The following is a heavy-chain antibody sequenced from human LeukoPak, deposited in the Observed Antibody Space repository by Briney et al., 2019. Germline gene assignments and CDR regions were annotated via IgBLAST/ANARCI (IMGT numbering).Heavy chain of an antibody. CDR3: AKGYYDFWSGYSPFVY. CDR2: ISGSGGST. CDR1: GFTFSSYA. V-gene: IGHV3-23*01. Sequence: PGGSLRLSCAASGFTFSSYAMSWVRQAPGKGLEWVSAISGSGGSTYYADSVKGRFTISRDNSKNTLYLQMNSLRAEDTAVYYCAKGYYDFWSGYSPFVYWGQGTLVTVSS. J-gene: IGHJ4*02. D-gene: IGHD3-3*01.